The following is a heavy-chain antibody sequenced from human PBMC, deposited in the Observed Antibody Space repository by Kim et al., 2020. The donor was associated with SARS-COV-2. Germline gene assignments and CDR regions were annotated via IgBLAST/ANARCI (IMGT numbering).Heavy chain of an antibody. J-gene: IGHJ4*02. CDR3: ARDRFFPQVQRGYSYGDSY. D-gene: IGHD5-18*01. CDR2: INTNTGNP. CDR1: GYTFTSYA. Sequence: ASVKVSCKASGYTFTSYAMNWVRQAPGQGLEWMGWINTNTGNPTYAQGFTGRFVFSLDTSVSTAYLQISSLKAEDTAVYYCARDRFFPQVQRGYSYGDSYWGQGTLVTVSS. V-gene: IGHV7-4-1*02.